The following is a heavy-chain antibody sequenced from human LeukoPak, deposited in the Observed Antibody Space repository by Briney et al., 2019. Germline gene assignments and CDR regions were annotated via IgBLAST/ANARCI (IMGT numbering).Heavy chain of an antibody. V-gene: IGHV4-61*01. CDR2: IYSSRTT. D-gene: IGHD2-15*01. Sequence: PSETLSLTCTVSGCSISSGYYWGWIRQPPGKGLEWIGFIYSSRTTNYNPSLKSRLSFSIDTSKNQFSLKLTSMTAADTAVYYCARLWSTDCSGGTCPHQPNYWGQGILVTVSS. CDR1: GCSISSGYY. J-gene: IGHJ4*02. CDR3: ARLWSTDCSGGTCPHQPNY.